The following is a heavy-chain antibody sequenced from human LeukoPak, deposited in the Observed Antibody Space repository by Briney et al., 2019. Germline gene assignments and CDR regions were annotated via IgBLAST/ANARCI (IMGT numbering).Heavy chain of an antibody. V-gene: IGHV4-39*01. J-gene: IGHJ3*01. CDR1: GGSISSSSYY. CDR3: ARPSASFTIFGLVNPYAFNV. Sequence: LETLSLTCTVSGGSISSSSYYWGWLRQPPGKGLEWLGSIYYSGSTYYNPSLKGPVTISVNTSKNHFSLKLCFVLAADRAVYYCARPSASFTIFGLVNPYAFNVWGQGTMVTVSS. CDR2: IYYSGST. D-gene: IGHD3-3*01.